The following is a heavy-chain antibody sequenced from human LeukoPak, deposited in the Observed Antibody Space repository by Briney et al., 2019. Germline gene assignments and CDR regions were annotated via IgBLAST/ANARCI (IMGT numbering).Heavy chain of an antibody. CDR2: IYYSGST. V-gene: IGHV4-31*03. CDR3: AADLQAFAFDI. CDR1: GGSISSGGYY. J-gene: IGHJ4*02. Sequence: SETLSLTCTVSGGSISSGGYYWSWIRQHPGKGLEWIGYIYYSGSTFHNPSLKSRVTISVDTSKNQFSLKLNSVTAADTAVYYCAADLQAFAFDIWGQGTLVTVSS. D-gene: IGHD3-9*01.